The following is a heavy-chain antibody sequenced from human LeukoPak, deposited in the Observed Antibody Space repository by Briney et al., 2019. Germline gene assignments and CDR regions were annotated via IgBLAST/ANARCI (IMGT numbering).Heavy chain of an antibody. J-gene: IGHJ4*02. V-gene: IGHV1-18*01. CDR1: GYTFTNYG. Sequence: ASVKVSCKASGYTFTNYGISWVRQAPGQGLEWMGWISAYNGNTNYAQKLQGRVTMTTDTSTSTAYMELRSLRSDDTAVYYCARDLGYSSSWYGDYWGQGTLVTVSS. CDR3: ARDLGYSSSWYGDY. D-gene: IGHD6-13*01. CDR2: ISAYNGNT.